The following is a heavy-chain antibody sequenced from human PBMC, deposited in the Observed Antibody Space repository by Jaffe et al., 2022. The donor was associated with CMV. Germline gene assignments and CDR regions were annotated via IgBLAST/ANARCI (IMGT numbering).Heavy chain of an antibody. CDR1: GGSISSYY. V-gene: IGHV4-4*07. D-gene: IGHD3-22*01. J-gene: IGHJ6*02. CDR3: ARGPTPYYYDSSGYYPYGMDV. Sequence: QVQLQESGPGLVKPSETLSLTCTVSGGSISSYYWSWIRQPAGKGLEWIGRIYTSGSTNYNPSLKSRVTMSVDTSKNQFSLKLSSVTAADTAVYYCARGPTPYYYDSSGYYPYGMDVWGQGTTVTVSS. CDR2: IYTSGST.